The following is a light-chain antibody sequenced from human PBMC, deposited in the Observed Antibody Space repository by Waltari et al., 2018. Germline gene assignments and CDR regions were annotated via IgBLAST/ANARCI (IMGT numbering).Light chain of an antibody. J-gene: IGLJ3*02. Sequence: QSVLTQPPSASGTPGQRVTMFCSGGSSKIGTNYAYWYKHLPGAAPKVLIFRDDQRPSGVPDRFSGSKSGTSASLTISGLRSDDEADYYCAAWDDSLSSWLFGGGTKLTVL. CDR3: AAWDDSLSSWL. V-gene: IGLV1-47*01. CDR1: SSKIGTNY. CDR2: RDD.